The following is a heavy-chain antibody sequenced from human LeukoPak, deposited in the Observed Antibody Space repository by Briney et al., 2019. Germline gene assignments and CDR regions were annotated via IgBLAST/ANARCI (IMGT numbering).Heavy chain of an antibody. CDR2: IWYDGSNK. D-gene: IGHD4-23*01. V-gene: IGHV3-30*02. Sequence: GGSLSLSCTASGFIFSNYGMHWVRQAPGKGLEWVAFIWYDGSNKYYADSVKGRFTISRDNSKNTLYLQMNSLRAEDTAVYYCAKENTVVTRFSGYYFDYWGQGTLVTVSS. CDR3: AKENTVVTRFSGYYFDY. CDR1: GFIFSNYG. J-gene: IGHJ4*02.